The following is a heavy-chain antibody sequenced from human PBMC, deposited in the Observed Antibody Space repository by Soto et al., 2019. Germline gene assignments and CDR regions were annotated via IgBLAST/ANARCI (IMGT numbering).Heavy chain of an antibody. CDR1: GGSTSSRGYY. CDR3: ARGEAYSNYPAR. D-gene: IGHD4-4*01. V-gene: IGHV4-61*08. Sequence: SETLSLTCSVSGGSTSSRGYYWSWIRQPPAKGLEWIGHISYSGSTDYSPSLKSRVTISVDTSKSQFSLKLSSVTAADTAVYYCARGEAYSNYPARWGQGSLVT. J-gene: IGHJ4*02. CDR2: ISYSGST.